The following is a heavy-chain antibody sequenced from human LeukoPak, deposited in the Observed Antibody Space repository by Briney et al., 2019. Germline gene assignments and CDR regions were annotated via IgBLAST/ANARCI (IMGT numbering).Heavy chain of an antibody. V-gene: IGHV3-48*03. CDR3: ASLDTAMVSHYYYYYGMDV. CDR1: GFTFSSYE. Sequence: PGGSLRLSCAASGFTFSSYEMNWVRQAPGKGLEWVSYISSSGSTIYYADSVKGRFTISRDNAKNSLYLQMNSLRAEDTAVYYCASLDTAMVSHYYYYYGMDVWGQGTTVTVSS. J-gene: IGHJ6*02. D-gene: IGHD5-18*01. CDR2: ISSSGSTI.